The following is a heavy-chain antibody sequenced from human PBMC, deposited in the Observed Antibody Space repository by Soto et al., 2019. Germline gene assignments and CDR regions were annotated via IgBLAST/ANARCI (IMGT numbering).Heavy chain of an antibody. Sequence: PGGSLRLSCAASGFTFSSYGMHWVRQAPGKGLEWVAVIWYDGSNKYYADSVKGRFTISRDNSKNTLYLQMNSLRAEDTAVYYCAREYYASSAFDYWGQGTLVTVSA. V-gene: IGHV3-33*01. J-gene: IGHJ4*02. CDR2: IWYDGSNK. CDR3: AREYYASSAFDY. CDR1: GFTFSSYG. D-gene: IGHD3-22*01.